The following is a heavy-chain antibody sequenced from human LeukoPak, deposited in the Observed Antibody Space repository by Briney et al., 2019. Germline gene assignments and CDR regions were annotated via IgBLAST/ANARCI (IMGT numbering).Heavy chain of an antibody. CDR2: IIPILGIA. J-gene: IGHJ4*02. CDR1: GGTFSSYA. D-gene: IGHD2-15*01. CDR3: ARDGCSGGSCYFSY. Sequence: ASVKVSCKASGGTFSSYAISWVRQAPGQGLEWMGRIIPILGIANYAQKFQGRVTITADKSTSTAYMELSSLRSEDTAVYYCARDGCSGGSCYFSYWGQGTLATVSS. V-gene: IGHV1-69*04.